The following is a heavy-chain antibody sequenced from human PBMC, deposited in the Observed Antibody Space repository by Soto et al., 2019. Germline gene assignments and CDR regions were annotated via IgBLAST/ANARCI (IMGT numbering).Heavy chain of an antibody. V-gene: IGHV3-30-3*01. Sequence: PGGSLRLSCAASGFTFSSYAMHWVRQAPGKGLEWVAVISYDGSNKYYADSVKGRFTISRDNSKNTLYLQMNSLRAEDTAVYYCARGDGSGSYYASVNPGYLDYWGQGTMATVYS. CDR1: GFTFSSYA. J-gene: IGHJ4*02. CDR2: ISYDGSNK. D-gene: IGHD3-10*01. CDR3: ARGDGSGSYYASVNPGYLDY.